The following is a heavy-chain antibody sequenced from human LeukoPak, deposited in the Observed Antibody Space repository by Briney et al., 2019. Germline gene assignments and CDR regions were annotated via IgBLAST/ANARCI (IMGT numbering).Heavy chain of an antibody. CDR2: IYYSGST. CDR3: ARRRDYDSSGYDY. V-gene: IGHV4-30-4*01. D-gene: IGHD3-22*01. Sequence: SQTLSLTCTVSGGSISSGDYYWSWIRQPPGKGLEWIGYIYYSGSTYYNPSLKSRVTISVDTSKNQFSLKLSSVTAADTAVHYCARRRDYDSSGYDYWGQGTLVTVSS. J-gene: IGHJ4*02. CDR1: GGSISSGDYY.